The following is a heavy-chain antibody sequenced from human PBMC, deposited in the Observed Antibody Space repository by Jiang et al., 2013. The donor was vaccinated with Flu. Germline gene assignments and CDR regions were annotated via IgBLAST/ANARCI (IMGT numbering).Heavy chain of an antibody. CDR3: ARGAYDFVSGPPDPFDL. J-gene: IGHJ3*01. V-gene: IGHV5-51*01. D-gene: IGHD3-3*01. CDR1: GNTFIDSW. Sequence: QLVESGAEVKKPGESLAISCRGSGNTFIDSWIAWVRQMPGEGLEWVGIVHPEDSQTRYSPSFQGQVTLSVDKSINTAYLQWSGLKASDTAMYYCARGAYDFVSGPPDPFDLWGQGTMVIVSS. CDR2: VHPEDSQT.